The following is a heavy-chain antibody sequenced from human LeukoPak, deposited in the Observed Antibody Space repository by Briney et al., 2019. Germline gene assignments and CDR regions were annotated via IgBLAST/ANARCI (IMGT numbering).Heavy chain of an antibody. D-gene: IGHD4-17*01. J-gene: IGHJ5*02. CDR2: IYTSGST. CDR1: GGSISSYY. V-gene: IGHV4-4*07. Sequence: SETLSLTCTVSGGSISSYYWSWIRQPAGKGLEWIGRIYTSGSTNYNPSLKSRVTISVDTSKNQFSLKLSSVTAADTAVYYCARDGGDYDTGNWFDPWGQGTLVTVSS. CDR3: ARDGGDYDTGNWFDP.